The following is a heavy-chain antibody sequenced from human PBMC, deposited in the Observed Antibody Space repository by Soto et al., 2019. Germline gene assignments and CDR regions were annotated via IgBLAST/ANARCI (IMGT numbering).Heavy chain of an antibody. CDR2: IWYDGSTK. Sequence: PGGSLRLSCAASGFTFSSHGMHWVRQAQGKGPEWVAVIWYDGSTKYYADSVRGRFSISRDNAKNKLYLQMSSLRVEDTAVYHCVRWGNWKVPDHWGQGTLVTVSS. D-gene: IGHD1-1*01. CDR1: GFTFSSHG. V-gene: IGHV3-33*01. J-gene: IGHJ4*02. CDR3: VRWGNWKVPDH.